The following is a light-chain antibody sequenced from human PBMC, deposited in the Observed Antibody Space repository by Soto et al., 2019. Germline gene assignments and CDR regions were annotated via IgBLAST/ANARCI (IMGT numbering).Light chain of an antibody. CDR1: QSISSW. CDR3: QRYNSFPYT. J-gene: IGKJ2*01. Sequence: DIQMTQSPSTLSASVGDRVTITCRASQSISSWLAWYQQKPGKAPKLLIYDASSVESGVPSRFSGSGSGTEFTLTISSLQPDDFATYYCQRYNSFPYTFGQGTKLEIK. V-gene: IGKV1-5*01. CDR2: DAS.